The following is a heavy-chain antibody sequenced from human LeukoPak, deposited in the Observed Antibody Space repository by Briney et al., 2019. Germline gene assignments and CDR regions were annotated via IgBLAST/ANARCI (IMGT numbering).Heavy chain of an antibody. CDR1: GFTFRNYA. D-gene: IGHD6-6*01. Sequence: PGGSLRLSCAASGFTFRNYAMSWVRQAPGKGLEWVSTISGSGGSTYYADSVKGRFTISRDNSNNTLYLQMNSLRDEDTAVYYCASGRGIENSSPLGYWGQGTLVTVSS. CDR2: ISGSGGST. V-gene: IGHV3-23*01. J-gene: IGHJ4*02. CDR3: ASGRGIENSSPLGY.